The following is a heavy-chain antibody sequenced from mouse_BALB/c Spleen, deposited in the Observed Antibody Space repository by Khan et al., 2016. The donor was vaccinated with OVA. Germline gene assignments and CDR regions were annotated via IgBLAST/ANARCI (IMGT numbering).Heavy chain of an antibody. V-gene: IGHV1-15*01. CDR1: GYTFTDYE. CDR2: IDPETGVT. CDR3: TSRDYGSSYGSAY. D-gene: IGHD1-1*01. J-gene: IGHJ3*01. Sequence: QVQLKQSGAELVRPGASVTLSCKASGYTFTDYELHWMKQTPVHGLEWIGAIDPETGVTAYNQMFKGKATLTADKASSTAYMELRSLTSEGSAAYYCTSRDYGSSYGSAYWGQGTLVTVSA.